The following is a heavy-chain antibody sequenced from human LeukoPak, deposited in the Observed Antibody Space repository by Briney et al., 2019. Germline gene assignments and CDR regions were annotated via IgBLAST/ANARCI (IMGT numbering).Heavy chain of an antibody. V-gene: IGHV3-64*01. CDR1: GFTFSSYA. D-gene: IGHD3-16*01. CDR3: AKFPPDYDYVWGTASFDP. Sequence: PGGSLRLSCAASGFTFSSYAMHWVRQAPGKGLEYVSAISSNGGSTYYANSVKGRFTISRDNSKNTLYLQMGSLRAEDTAVYYCAKFPPDYDYVWGTASFDPWGQGTLVTVSS. CDR2: ISSNGGST. J-gene: IGHJ5*02.